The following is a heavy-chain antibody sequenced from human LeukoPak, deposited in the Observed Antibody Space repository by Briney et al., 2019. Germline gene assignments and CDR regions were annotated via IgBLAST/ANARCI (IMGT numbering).Heavy chain of an antibody. Sequence: SETLSLTCAVYGVSFSGYYWSWIRQPPGKGLEWIGEINHSGSTNYNPSLKSRVTISVDTSKNQFSLKLSSVTAADTAVYYCARGRYSSSWNLYYFDYWGQGTLVTVSS. D-gene: IGHD6-13*01. CDR1: GVSFSGYY. CDR2: INHSGST. CDR3: ARGRYSSSWNLYYFDY. J-gene: IGHJ4*02. V-gene: IGHV4-34*01.